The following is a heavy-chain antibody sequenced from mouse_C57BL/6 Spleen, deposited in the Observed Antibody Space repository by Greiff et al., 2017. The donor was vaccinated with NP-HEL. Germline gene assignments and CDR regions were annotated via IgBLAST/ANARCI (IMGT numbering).Heavy chain of an antibody. J-gene: IGHJ2*01. D-gene: IGHD1-1*01. CDR2: IYPGDGDT. V-gene: IGHV1-80*01. CDR1: GYAFSSYW. Sequence: QVQLQQSGAELVKPGASVKISCKASGYAFSSYWMNWVKQRPGKGLEWIGQIYPGDGDTNYNGKFKGKATLTADKSSSTAYMQLSSLTSEDSAVYFCARGGGDYYGSSYDFDYWGQGTTLTVSS. CDR3: ARGGGDYYGSSYDFDY.